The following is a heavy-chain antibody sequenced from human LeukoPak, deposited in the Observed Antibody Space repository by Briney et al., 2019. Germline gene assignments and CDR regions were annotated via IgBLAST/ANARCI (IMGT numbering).Heavy chain of an antibody. CDR2: IYSDGST. Sequence: GGSLRLSRAASGFSVSSNYMSWVRQAPGKGLEWVSVIYSDGSTYYADSVKGRFTISRDYSKNTLFLQVNSLRAEDTAVYYCARVYYYGSGSFSFDYWGQGTLVTVSS. D-gene: IGHD3-10*01. CDR1: GFSVSSNY. CDR3: ARVYYYGSGSFSFDY. V-gene: IGHV3-66*01. J-gene: IGHJ4*02.